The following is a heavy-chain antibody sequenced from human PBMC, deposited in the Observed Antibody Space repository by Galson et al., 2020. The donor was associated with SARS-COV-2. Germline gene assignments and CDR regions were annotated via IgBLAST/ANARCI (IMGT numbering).Heavy chain of an antibody. CDR2: INPNSGGT. Sequence: ASVKVSCKASGYIFTANYIYWVRQAPGHGLEWMGWINPNSGGTRYAPKFQDRVTMTRDTSINTAYMELNSLRSDDSAVYYCAREIALDLWGQGTLVTVSS. V-gene: IGHV1-2*02. CDR1: GYIFTANY. CDR3: AREIALDL. J-gene: IGHJ5*02.